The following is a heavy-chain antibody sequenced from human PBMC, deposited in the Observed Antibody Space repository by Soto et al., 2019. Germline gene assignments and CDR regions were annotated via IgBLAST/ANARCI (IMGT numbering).Heavy chain of an antibody. CDR3: ARGGQDFWSGPFDY. Sequence: PSETLSLTCTVSGGSIVNYFCNCSRHPAGKGLEWIGRIDNSGSTNYNPSLKSRITMSADTSRNQFSLKLNSVTAADTAVYYCARGGQDFWSGPFDYWGQGALVTVSS. CDR1: GGSIVNYF. J-gene: IGHJ4*02. D-gene: IGHD3-3*01. CDR2: IDNSGST. V-gene: IGHV4-4*07.